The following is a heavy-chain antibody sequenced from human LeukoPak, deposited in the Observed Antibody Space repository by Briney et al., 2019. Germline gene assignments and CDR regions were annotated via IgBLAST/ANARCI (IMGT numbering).Heavy chain of an antibody. D-gene: IGHD2-2*02. CDR3: ARTDIVVVPAAIGVDRRPGKIDY. V-gene: IGHV4-59*01. CDR2: IYYSGST. Sequence: SETLSLTCTVSGGSISSYYWSWIRQPPGKGLEWIGYIYYSGSTNYNPSLKSRVTISVDTSKNQFSLKLSSVTAADTAVYYCARTDIVVVPAAIGVDRRPGKIDYWGQGTLVTVSS. J-gene: IGHJ4*02. CDR1: GGSISSYY.